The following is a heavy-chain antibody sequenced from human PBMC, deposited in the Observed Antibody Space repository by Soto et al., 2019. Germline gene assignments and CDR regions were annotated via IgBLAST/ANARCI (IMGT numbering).Heavy chain of an antibody. D-gene: IGHD6-13*01. J-gene: IGHJ4*02. V-gene: IGHV4-39*07. CDR3: ARAAAAGTTLDY. CDR2: IYHSGST. Sequence: SETLSLTCTVSGGSISSSSYYWGWIRQPPGKGLEWIGEIYHSGSTNYNPSLKSRVTISVDKSKNQFSLKLSSVTAADTAVYYCARAAAAGTTLDYWGQGTLVTVSS. CDR1: GGSISSSSYY.